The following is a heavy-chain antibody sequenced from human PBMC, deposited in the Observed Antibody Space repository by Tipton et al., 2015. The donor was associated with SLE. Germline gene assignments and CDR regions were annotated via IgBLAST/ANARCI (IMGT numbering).Heavy chain of an antibody. CDR2: IYFSGST. V-gene: IGHV4-59*01. CDR1: GGSISSYY. J-gene: IGHJ6*03. D-gene: IGHD3-10*01. Sequence: TLSLTCTVSGGSISSYYWSWIRQPPGKGLEWIGYIYFSGSTNYNPYLKSRVTISVDTSKNQFSLKLSSVTAADTAVYYCARLGDYYYYYMDVWGKGTTVTVSS. CDR3: ARLGDYYYYYMDV.